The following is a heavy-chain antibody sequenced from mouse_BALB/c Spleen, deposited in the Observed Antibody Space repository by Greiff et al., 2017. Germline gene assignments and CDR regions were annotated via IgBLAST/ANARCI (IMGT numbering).Heavy chain of an antibody. CDR1: GFSLTSYG. J-gene: IGHJ1*01. CDR3: ARDRGFPWYFDV. V-gene: IGHV2-9*02. Sequence: VNVVESGPGLVAPSQSLSITCTVSGFSLTSYGVHWVRQPPGKGLEWLGVIWAGGSTNYNSALMSRLSISKDNSKSQVFLKMNSLQTDDTAMYYCARDRGFPWYFDVWGAGTTVTVSS. CDR2: IWAGGST.